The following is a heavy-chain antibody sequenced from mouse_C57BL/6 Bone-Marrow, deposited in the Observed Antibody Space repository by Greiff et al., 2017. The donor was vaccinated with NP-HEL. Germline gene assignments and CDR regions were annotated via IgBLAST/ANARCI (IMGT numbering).Heavy chain of an antibody. Sequence: VQLQQSGPYLVKPGDSVKISCKASGYSFTGYFMNWVMQSHGTRMEGRGCVNPYNGDTFYNQKFKGKATLTVDKSSSTAHMELRSLTSEDSAVYYCARGEGYDGYYWGQGTTLTVSS. J-gene: IGHJ2*01. CDR2: VNPYNGDT. CDR3: ARGEGYDGYY. D-gene: IGHD2-3*01. CDR1: GYSFTGYF. V-gene: IGHV1-20*01.